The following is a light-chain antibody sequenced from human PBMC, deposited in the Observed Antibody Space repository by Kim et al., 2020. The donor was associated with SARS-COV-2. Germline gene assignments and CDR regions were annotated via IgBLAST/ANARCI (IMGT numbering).Light chain of an antibody. V-gene: IGLV4-69*01. CDR1: SGHSNYA. J-gene: IGLJ3*02. CDR2: LNSDGSH. CDR3: QTWGTGILV. Sequence: ASVKLTCTMSSGHSNYAIAWHQQQPEKGHRFLMNLNSDGSHSKGDGIPDRFSGSSSGAERYLTISSLQSEDEADYYCQTWGTGILVFGGGTQLTVL.